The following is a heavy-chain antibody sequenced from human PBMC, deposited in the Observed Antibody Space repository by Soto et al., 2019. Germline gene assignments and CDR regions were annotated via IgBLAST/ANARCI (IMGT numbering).Heavy chain of an antibody. CDR1: GFTFINYA. J-gene: IGHJ2*01. D-gene: IGHD7-27*01. CDR3: ARKILGSTTRPDYWYFDL. V-gene: IGHV3-23*01. Sequence: EVQLLESGGGLVQPGGSLRLSCAGSGFTFINYAMNWVRQAPGKGLEWVSSISGGGDAAFFGDSVRGRFTISRDNSKNTVPLPMNSLGVGDTAVYYCARKILGSTTRPDYWYFDLWGRGTLVTVSS. CDR2: ISGGGDAA.